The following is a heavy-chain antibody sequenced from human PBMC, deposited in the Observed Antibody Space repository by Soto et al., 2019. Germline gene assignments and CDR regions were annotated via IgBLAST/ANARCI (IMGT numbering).Heavy chain of an antibody. D-gene: IGHD2-15*01. V-gene: IGHV3-48*02. CDR1: GFTFSSYS. CDR2: ISSSSGDI. Sequence: GGSLRLSCAASGFTFSSYSMNWVRQAPGKGLEYVSFISSSSGDIYYADSVKGRFTISRDNSKNTLYLQMDSLRDEDTAVYYCVRRYCSGGSCSHMDVWGKGTTVTISS. J-gene: IGHJ6*03. CDR3: VRRYCSGGSCSHMDV.